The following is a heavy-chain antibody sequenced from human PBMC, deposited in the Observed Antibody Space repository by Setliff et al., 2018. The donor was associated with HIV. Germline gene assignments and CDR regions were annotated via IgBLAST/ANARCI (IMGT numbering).Heavy chain of an antibody. CDR1: GFTFSSYE. J-gene: IGHJ4*02. CDR2: ISGSGSAM. V-gene: IGHV3-48*03. Sequence: GGSLRLSCAASGFTFSSYEMNWVRQAPGKGLEWVSYISGSGSAMYYADSVEGRFTISRDNAKNSLYLQMNSLRAEDTAVYYCATHRVGQRPWLSDFWGQGTLVTVSS. D-gene: IGHD5-12*01. CDR3: ATHRVGQRPWLSDF.